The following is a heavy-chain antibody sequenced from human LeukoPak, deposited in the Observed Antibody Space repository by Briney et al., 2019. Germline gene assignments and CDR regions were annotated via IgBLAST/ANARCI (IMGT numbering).Heavy chain of an antibody. CDR3: ATLYYHGGFYHPFEF. CDR2: TRTKAHGYSA. D-gene: IGHD3-3*01. Sequence: GGSLRLSCAASGCSLSDNCLYWVRQAPGKGLEWIGHTRTKAHGYSAEYVASVKGRFTMSGDASENSVCLQMNSLRAEDTAVYYCATLYYHGGFYHPFEFWGQGTLVTVSS. V-gene: IGHV3-72*01. J-gene: IGHJ4*02. CDR1: GCSLSDNC.